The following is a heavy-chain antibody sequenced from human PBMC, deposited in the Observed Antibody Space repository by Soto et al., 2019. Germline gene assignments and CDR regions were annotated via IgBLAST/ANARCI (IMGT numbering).Heavy chain of an antibody. Sequence: PSETLSLTCTVSGGSISSSDYYWGWIRQSPGKGLEWIGSIYFTGSTYYNPSLKSRITISIDMSKNQLSLKLSSVTAADTAVYYCARFLVGASRGGWFDPWGQGTLVTVSS. J-gene: IGHJ5*02. CDR3: ARFLVGASRGGWFDP. CDR1: GGSISSSDYY. V-gene: IGHV4-39*07. D-gene: IGHD1-26*01. CDR2: IYFTGST.